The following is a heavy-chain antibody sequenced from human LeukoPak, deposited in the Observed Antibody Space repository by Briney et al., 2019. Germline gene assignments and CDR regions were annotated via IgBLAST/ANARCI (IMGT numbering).Heavy chain of an antibody. Sequence: GGSLRLSCAASGFTVSNNYMSWVRQAPGKGLEWVSVIHSGGTTNYADSVQGRFTISRDNSKTTAYLHMNSLRAEDTAVYYCARDSDSGYGPFASWGQGTLVTVSS. CDR2: IHSGGTT. V-gene: IGHV3-53*01. CDR1: GFTVSNNY. CDR3: ARDSDSGYGPFAS. D-gene: IGHD5-12*01. J-gene: IGHJ4*02.